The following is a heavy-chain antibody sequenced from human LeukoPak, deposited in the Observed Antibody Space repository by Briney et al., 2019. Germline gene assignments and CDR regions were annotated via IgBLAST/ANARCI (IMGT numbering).Heavy chain of an antibody. D-gene: IGHD2-21*02. CDR1: GFTFSSCW. CDR3: ARKVVTTYRGYYYYGMDV. CDR2: IKQDGSEK. J-gene: IGHJ6*02. Sequence: SGGSLRLSCAASGFTFSSCWMSWVRQAPGKGLEWVANIKQDGSEKYYVDSVKGRFTISRDNAKNSLYLQMNSLRAEDTAVYYCARKVVTTYRGYYYYGMDVWGQGTTVTVSS. V-gene: IGHV3-7*01.